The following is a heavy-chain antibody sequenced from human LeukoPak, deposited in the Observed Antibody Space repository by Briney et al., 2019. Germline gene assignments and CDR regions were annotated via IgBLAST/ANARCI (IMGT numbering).Heavy chain of an antibody. CDR1: GGTFSSYA. CDR3: ARSHIGYCSSTSCPAARFDP. CDR2: IIPIFGTA. J-gene: IGHJ5*02. D-gene: IGHD2-2*01. Sequence: SVKVSCKASGGTFSSYAISWVRQAPGQGLEWMGRIIPIFGTANYAQKFQGRVTITTDESTSTVYMELSSLRSEDTAVYYCARSHIGYCSSTSCPAARFDPWGQGTLVTVSS. V-gene: IGHV1-69*05.